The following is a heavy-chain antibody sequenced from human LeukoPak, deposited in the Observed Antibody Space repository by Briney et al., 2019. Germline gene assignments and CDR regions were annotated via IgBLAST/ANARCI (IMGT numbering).Heavy chain of an antibody. J-gene: IGHJ6*03. D-gene: IGHD3-10*01. CDR3: AKTGGSGIYDYYYYMDV. CDR2: IYSGGST. Sequence: GGSLRLSCAASGFTVSSNYMSWVRQAPGKGLEWVSVIYSGGSTYYADSVKGRFTISRDNSKNTLYLQMNSLRAEGTAVYYCAKTGGSGIYDYYYYMDVWGKGTTVTVSS. V-gene: IGHV3-53*01. CDR1: GFTVSSNY.